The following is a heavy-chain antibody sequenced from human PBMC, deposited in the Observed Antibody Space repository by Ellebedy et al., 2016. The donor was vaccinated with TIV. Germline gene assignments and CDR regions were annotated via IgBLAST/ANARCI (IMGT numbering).Heavy chain of an antibody. CDR3: ARDGSYGDYLSPTHAFTG. Sequence: GGSLRLSCGASRFTFSSYWMTWVRQAPGKGLEWVANIKQDGSEKYYVDSVKGRFTISRDNAKNSLYLQMNSLRAEDTAVYYCARDGSYGDYLSPTHAFTGWGQGTMITVSS. J-gene: IGHJ3*01. CDR1: RFTFSSYW. D-gene: IGHD4-17*01. CDR2: IKQDGSEK. V-gene: IGHV3-7*01.